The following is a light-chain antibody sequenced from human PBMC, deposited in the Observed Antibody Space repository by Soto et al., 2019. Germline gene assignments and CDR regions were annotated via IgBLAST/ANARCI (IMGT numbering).Light chain of an antibody. CDR2: STS. CDR3: QQYGRSPNT. J-gene: IGKJ2*01. CDR1: QSVSSTY. V-gene: IGKV3-20*01. Sequence: EVVLTQSPGTLSLSPGERATLSCRASQSVSSTYLAWYQQKPGQSPRLLIYSTSSRATGIPDRFSGSGSGTDFTLTISRLEPEDFAVYYCQQYGRSPNTFGQGTKLE.